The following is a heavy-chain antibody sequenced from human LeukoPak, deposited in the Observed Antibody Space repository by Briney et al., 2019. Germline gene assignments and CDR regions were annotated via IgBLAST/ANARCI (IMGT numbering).Heavy chain of an antibody. D-gene: IGHD5-18*01. V-gene: IGHV1-18*01. CDR1: GYTFTSYT. J-gene: IGHJ3*02. CDR3: ARCPNPVDTAMVFGFKLYAFDI. Sequence: ASVKVSCKASGYTFTSYTITWVRQAPGQGLEWVGWISAYNGNTNYAQKLQARVTMTTDTSTSTAYMELRSLRSDDTAVYYCARCPNPVDTAMVFGFKLYAFDIWGQGTMVTVSS. CDR2: ISAYNGNT.